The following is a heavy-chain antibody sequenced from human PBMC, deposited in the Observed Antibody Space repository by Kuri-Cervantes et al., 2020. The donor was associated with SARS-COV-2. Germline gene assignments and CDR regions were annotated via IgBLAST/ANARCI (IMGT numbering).Heavy chain of an antibody. J-gene: IGHJ6*03. CDR1: GFPFSSYA. CDR3: AKVRGSTSSRYYYYYMDV. Sequence: GGSLRLSCAASGFPFSSYALSWVRQAPGKGLAWVPAISGSGGSKYYAASVKGRFTISRDNSKNTLYLQMNSLRAEDTAVYYCAKVRGSTSSRYYYYYMDVWGKGTTVTVSS. V-gene: IGHV3-23*01. CDR2: ISGSGGSK. D-gene: IGHD6-6*01.